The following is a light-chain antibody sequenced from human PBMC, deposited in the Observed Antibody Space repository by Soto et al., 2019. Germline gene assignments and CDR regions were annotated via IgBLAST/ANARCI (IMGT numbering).Light chain of an antibody. J-gene: IGLJ2*01. CDR2: SNN. CDR1: SSNIGSNI. Sequence: QSVLTQPPSASGTPGQRVTISCSGSSSNIGSNIVNWYQQLPGTAPKLLIYSNNQRPSGVPDRFSGSKSGTSASLAISGLQSEDEADYHCAAWDDSLNGEVFGGGTKLTVL. V-gene: IGLV1-44*01. CDR3: AAWDDSLNGEV.